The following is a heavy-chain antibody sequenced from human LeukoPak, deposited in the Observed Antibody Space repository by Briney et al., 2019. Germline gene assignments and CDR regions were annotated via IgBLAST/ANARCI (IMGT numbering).Heavy chain of an antibody. CDR2: IYYSGST. CDR1: GGSISSYY. J-gene: IGHJ5*02. Sequence: PSETLSLTCTVSGGSISSYYWSWIRQPPGKGLEWIGYIYYSGSTNYNPPLKSRVTISVDTSKNQFSLKLSSVTAADTAVYYCARASATMVRGPYESWFDPWGQGTLVTVSS. D-gene: IGHD3-10*01. V-gene: IGHV4-59*01. CDR3: ARASATMVRGPYESWFDP.